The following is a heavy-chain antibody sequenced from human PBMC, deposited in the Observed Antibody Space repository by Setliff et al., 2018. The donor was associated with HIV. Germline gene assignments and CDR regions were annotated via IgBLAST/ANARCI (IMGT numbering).Heavy chain of an antibody. V-gene: IGHV4-4*08. J-gene: IGHJ5*02. Sequence: SETLSLTCSVSGDSISSYYWSWIRQRPGKGLEWIGFIYASGTTNYNPSLKSRVTISLDTSKNQFSLRLTSVTAADTAVYFCSRGTYYKGLDPWGQGTLVTVSS. CDR3: SRGTYYKGLDP. CDR1: GDSISSYY. D-gene: IGHD3-10*01. CDR2: IYASGTT.